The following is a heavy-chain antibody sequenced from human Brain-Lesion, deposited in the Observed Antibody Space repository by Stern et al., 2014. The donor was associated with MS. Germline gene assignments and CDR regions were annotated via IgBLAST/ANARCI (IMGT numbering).Heavy chain of an antibody. Sequence: EVQLVESGGGLVQPGGSLRLSCAASGFTFSNYWMPWDRHAPGEGLVWVSRVNNDGRRTSYADSVKGRFTMSRDNAKNTLYLQMNSLRVEDTAIYYCARGERWFDSWGQGTLVTVSS. CDR1: GFTFSNYW. V-gene: IGHV3-74*02. J-gene: IGHJ5*01. CDR3: ARGERWFDS. D-gene: IGHD3-10*01. CDR2: VNNDGRRT.